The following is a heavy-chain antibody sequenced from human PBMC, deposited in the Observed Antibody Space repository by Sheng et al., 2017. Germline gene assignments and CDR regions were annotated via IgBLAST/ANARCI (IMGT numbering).Heavy chain of an antibody. CDR2: IYYSGST. J-gene: IGHJ4*02. CDR3: ASPGIYDDRPFDY. CDR1: GGSISSSSYY. Sequence: QLQLQESGPGLVKPSETLSLTCTVSGGSISSSSYYWGWIRQPPGKGLEWIGSIYYSGSTYYNPSLKSRVTISVDTSKNQFSLKLSSVTAADTAVYYCASPGIYDDRPFDYWGQGTLVTVSS. V-gene: IGHV4-39*07. D-gene: IGHD3-22*01.